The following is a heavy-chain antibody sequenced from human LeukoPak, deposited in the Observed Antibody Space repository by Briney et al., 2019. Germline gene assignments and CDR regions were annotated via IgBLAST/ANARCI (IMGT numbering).Heavy chain of an antibody. CDR3: ASYGSGSYRFDP. V-gene: IGHV3-21*01. CDR2: ISSGSSYI. D-gene: IGHD3-10*01. J-gene: IGHJ5*02. Sequence: GGSLRLSCAASGFTFSSYTMNWVRQAPGKGLEWVSSISSGSSYIYYADSVKGRFTISRDNAKNSLYLQMNSLRAEDTAVYYCASYGSGSYRFDPWGQGTLVTVSS. CDR1: GFTFSSYT.